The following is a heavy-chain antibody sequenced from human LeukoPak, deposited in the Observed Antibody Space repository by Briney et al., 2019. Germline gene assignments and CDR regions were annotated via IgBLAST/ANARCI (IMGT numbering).Heavy chain of an antibody. V-gene: IGHV3-21*01. CDR2: ISSSSSYI. CDR3: ARILTAAFDI. Sequence: GGSLRLSCAASGLTFSTYWMNWVRQAPGKGLEWVSSISSSSSYIYYADSVKRRFTISRDNAKNSLYLQMNSLRAEDTAVYYCARILTAAFDIWGQGTMVTVSS. D-gene: IGHD3-9*01. CDR1: GLTFSTYW. J-gene: IGHJ3*02.